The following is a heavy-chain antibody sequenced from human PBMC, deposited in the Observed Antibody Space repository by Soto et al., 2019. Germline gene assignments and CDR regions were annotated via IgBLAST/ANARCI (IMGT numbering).Heavy chain of an antibody. J-gene: IGHJ4*02. CDR2: ISAYNGNT. Sequence: ASVKVSCKASGYTFTSYGISWVRQAPGQGLEWMGWISAYNGNTNYAQKLQGRVTMTTDTSTSTAYMELRSLRSDDTAVYYCARMSGYCSSTSCYSTKFDYWGQGTLVTVSS. CDR1: GYTFTSYG. V-gene: IGHV1-18*04. CDR3: ARMSGYCSSTSCYSTKFDY. D-gene: IGHD2-2*02.